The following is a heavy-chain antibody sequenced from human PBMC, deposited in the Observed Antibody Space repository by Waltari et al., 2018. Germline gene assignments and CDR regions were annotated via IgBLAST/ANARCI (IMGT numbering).Heavy chain of an antibody. Sequence: QVQLVASGGGVVQPGRSLRLSCAASGFSFSNYGMLWVRQAPGKGLEWVSVISYDGSKKYYADSVKGRFTISRDNSKNTLFLQMNSLRAEDTAVFYCAKDHKLWFGDLTYYFYAMDVWGQGTTVTVSS. CDR3: AKDHKLWFGDLTYYFYAMDV. V-gene: IGHV3-30*18. CDR1: GFSFSNYG. CDR2: ISYDGSKK. J-gene: IGHJ6*02. D-gene: IGHD3-10*01.